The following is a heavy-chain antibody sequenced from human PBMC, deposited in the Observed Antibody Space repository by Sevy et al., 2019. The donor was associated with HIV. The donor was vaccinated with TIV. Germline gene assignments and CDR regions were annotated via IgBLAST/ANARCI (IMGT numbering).Heavy chain of an antibody. D-gene: IGHD6-6*01. CDR1: GFTFSSYS. Sequence: GESLKISCAASGFTFSSYSMNWVRQAPGKGLEWVSSISSSSSYIYYADSVKGRFTISRDNAKNSLYLQMNSLRAEDTAVYYCARALYSSSSDWAFDIWGQGTMVTDSS. CDR3: ARALYSSSSDWAFDI. J-gene: IGHJ3*02. V-gene: IGHV3-21*01. CDR2: ISSSSSYI.